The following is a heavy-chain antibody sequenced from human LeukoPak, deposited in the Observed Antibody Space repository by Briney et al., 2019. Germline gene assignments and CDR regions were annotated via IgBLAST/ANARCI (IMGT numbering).Heavy chain of an antibody. J-gene: IGHJ5*02. CDR1: GNDFSDFY. V-gene: IGHV1-2*02. CDR2: INPRSRAT. Sequence: ASVKVSCKASGNDFSDFYFNWVRQAPGRGLEWVGWINPRSRATHYAQRFRGRVTMEASISTGYMELNSLTSDGTAVYYCVTTSVTHTRDPWGQGTLVTVSS. CDR3: VTTSVTHTRDP. D-gene: IGHD5/OR15-5a*01.